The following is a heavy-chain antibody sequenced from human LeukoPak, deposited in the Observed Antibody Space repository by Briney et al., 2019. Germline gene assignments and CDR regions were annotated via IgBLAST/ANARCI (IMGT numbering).Heavy chain of an antibody. CDR1: GGSISSGGYS. J-gene: IGHJ5*02. CDR2: IYHSGST. V-gene: IGHV4-30-2*01. Sequence: SQTLSLTCAVSGGSISSGGYSWSWIRQPPGKGLEWIGYIYHSGSTYYNPSLKSRVTISVDRSKNQFSLKLSSVTAADTAVYYCARAILGVVSRYNWFDPWGQGTLVTVSS. CDR3: ARAILGVVSRYNWFDP. D-gene: IGHD3-3*01.